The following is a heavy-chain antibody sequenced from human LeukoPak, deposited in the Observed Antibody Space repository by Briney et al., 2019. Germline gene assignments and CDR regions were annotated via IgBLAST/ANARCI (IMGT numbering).Heavy chain of an antibody. CDR2: INPNSGGT. CDR1: GYTFTDYY. Sequence: EASVKVSCKASGYTFTDYYMHWVRQAPGQGLEWMGWINPNSGGTNYAQKFQGWVTMTRDTSISTAYMELSRLRSDDTAVYYCARSTVTRAFYYYYGMDVWGQGTTVTVSS. D-gene: IGHD4-17*01. V-gene: IGHV1-2*04. CDR3: ARSTVTRAFYYYYGMDV. J-gene: IGHJ6*02.